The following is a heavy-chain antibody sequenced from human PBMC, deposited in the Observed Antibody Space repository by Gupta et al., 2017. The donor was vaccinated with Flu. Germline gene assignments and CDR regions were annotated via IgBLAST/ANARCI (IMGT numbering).Heavy chain of an antibody. V-gene: IGHV4-59*01. CDR1: GGSLSSYY. J-gene: IGHJ4*02. D-gene: IGHD3-9*01. Sequence: QVQLQESGPGLVKPSETLSLTCTVSGGSLSSYYWNWIRQSPGKGLEWIGYIYYSGSTNFNPSLKGRVTISVDTSKNQFSLRLSSVTAADTAVYYCARGKNNYEILTGYFDYWGQGSLVTVSS. CDR2: IYYSGST. CDR3: ARGKNNYEILTGYFDY.